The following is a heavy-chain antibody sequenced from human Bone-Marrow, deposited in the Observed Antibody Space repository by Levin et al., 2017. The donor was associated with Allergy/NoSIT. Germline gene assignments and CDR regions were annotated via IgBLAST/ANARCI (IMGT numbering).Heavy chain of an antibody. J-gene: IGHJ2*01. CDR3: ARGADNHYYDSSGYGKLRYFDL. V-gene: IGHV4-31*03. CDR2: IYYSGST. Sequence: KSSETLSLTCTVSGGSISSGGYYWSWIRQHPGKGLEWIGYIYYSGSTYYNPSLKSRVTISVDTSKNQFSLKLSSVTAADTAVYYCARGADNHYYDSSGYGKLRYFDLWGRGTLVTVSS. D-gene: IGHD3-22*01. CDR1: GGSISSGGYY.